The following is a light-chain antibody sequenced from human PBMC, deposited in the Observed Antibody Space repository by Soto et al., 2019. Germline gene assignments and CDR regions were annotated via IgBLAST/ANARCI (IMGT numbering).Light chain of an antibody. Sequence: DIQMTQSPSTLSASVGDRVTITCRASQSISSWLAWYQQKPGKAPKLLIYDASSLEPGVPSRFSGSGSGTEFILTINSLQPDDFATYYCQQYTDFPTFGQGTKVDIK. CDR3: QQYTDFPT. J-gene: IGKJ1*01. CDR1: QSISSW. V-gene: IGKV1-5*01. CDR2: DAS.